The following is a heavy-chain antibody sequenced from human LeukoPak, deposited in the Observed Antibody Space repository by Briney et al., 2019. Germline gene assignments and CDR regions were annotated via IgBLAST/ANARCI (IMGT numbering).Heavy chain of an antibody. CDR2: INPNSGGT. Sequence: GASVKVSCKASGYTFTGYYMHWVRQAPGQGLEWMGWINPNSGGTNYAQKFQGRVTMTRDTSISTAYMELSRLRSDDTAVYYCARDRYYYDSSGIGDYWGQGTLVTVSS. D-gene: IGHD3-22*01. CDR1: GYTFTGYY. J-gene: IGHJ4*02. V-gene: IGHV1-2*02. CDR3: ARDRYYYDSSGIGDY.